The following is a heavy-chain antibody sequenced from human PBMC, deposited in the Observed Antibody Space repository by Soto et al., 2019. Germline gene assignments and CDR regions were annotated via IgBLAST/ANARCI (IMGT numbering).Heavy chain of an antibody. D-gene: IGHD4-17*01. CDR1: GFTFRSYD. CDR3: ARSKYGDYASAFDI. J-gene: IGHJ3*02. CDR2: ISLSGDTI. Sequence: EVQLVESGGGLVQPGGSLRLSCAASGFTFRSYDMNWVRQTPGKGLEWLSYISLSGDTIYYADSVKGRFTISRDNAKDLLYLQVNSLRAEDTALYYCARSKYGDYASAFDIWGQGTMVTVSS. V-gene: IGHV3-48*03.